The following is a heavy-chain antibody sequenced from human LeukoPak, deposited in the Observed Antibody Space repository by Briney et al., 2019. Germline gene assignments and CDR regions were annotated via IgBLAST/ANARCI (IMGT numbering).Heavy chain of an antibody. CDR3: ARGSGNSFDY. D-gene: IGHD3-10*01. Sequence: PGGSLRLSCAASGFTFSSYSMSWVRQAPGKGLEWVSYISSSSSAMYYADSMKGRFTISRDNAKISLYLQMNNLRDEDTAVYYCARGSGNSFDYWGQGALVTVSS. CDR2: ISSSSSAM. J-gene: IGHJ4*02. V-gene: IGHV3-48*02. CDR1: GFTFSSYS.